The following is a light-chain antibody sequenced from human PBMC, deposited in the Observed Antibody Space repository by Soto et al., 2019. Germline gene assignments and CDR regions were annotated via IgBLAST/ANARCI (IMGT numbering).Light chain of an antibody. V-gene: IGKV3-20*01. CDR3: QQYGGSPET. Sequence: EIALTQSPGTLSLSPGERATLSCRASHYVRNTYLAWYQQKRGQAPRLLIYGASNRATGVPDRFSGSGSGTDFTLTISRLEPEDFAVYYCQQYGGSPETFGQGTRVEI. J-gene: IGKJ1*01. CDR1: HYVRNTY. CDR2: GAS.